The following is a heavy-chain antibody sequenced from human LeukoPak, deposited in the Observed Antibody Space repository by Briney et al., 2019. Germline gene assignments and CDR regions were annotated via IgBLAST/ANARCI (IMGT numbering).Heavy chain of an antibody. CDR1: GGSISSYY. CDR3: ARSRRYYDSSGFLGL. J-gene: IGHJ4*02. CDR2: IYYSGST. Sequence: SETLSLTCTVSGGSISSYYWSWIRQPPWKGLEWIGYIYYSGSTNYNPSLKSRVTISVDTSKNQFSLKLSSATAADTAVYYCARSRRYYDSSGFLGLWGQGTLVTVSS. V-gene: IGHV4-59*01. D-gene: IGHD3-22*01.